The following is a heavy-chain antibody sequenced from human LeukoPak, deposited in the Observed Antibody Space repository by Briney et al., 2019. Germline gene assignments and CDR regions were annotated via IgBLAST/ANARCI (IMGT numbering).Heavy chain of an antibody. J-gene: IGHJ4*02. CDR1: GFTFDDYA. V-gene: IGHV3-9*01. D-gene: IGHD4-17*01. Sequence: PGRSLRLSCAASGFTFDDYAMHWVRQAPGKGLEGVSGISWNSGSIRYADSVKGRFTIPRDNAKNSLYLQMNSLRAEDTALYYCAKDWDDYGDYIGYWGQGTLVTVSS. CDR2: ISWNSGSI. CDR3: AKDWDDYGDYIGY.